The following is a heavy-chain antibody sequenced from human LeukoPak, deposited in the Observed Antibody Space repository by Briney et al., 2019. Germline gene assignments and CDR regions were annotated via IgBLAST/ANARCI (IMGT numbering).Heavy chain of an antibody. J-gene: IGHJ4*02. Sequence: GGSLRLSYAASGFTFSSYAMSWVRQAPGKGLEWVSDISGSGGSTYYADSVKGRFTISRDNSKNTLYLQMNSLRAEDTAVYYCAKAPGPYSGSYWGYFDYWGQGTLVTVSS. CDR3: AKAPGPYSGSYWGYFDY. CDR1: GFTFSSYA. CDR2: ISGSGGST. D-gene: IGHD1-26*01. V-gene: IGHV3-23*01.